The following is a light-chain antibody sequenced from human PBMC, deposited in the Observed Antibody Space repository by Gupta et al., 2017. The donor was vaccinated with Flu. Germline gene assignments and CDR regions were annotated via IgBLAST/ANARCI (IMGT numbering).Light chain of an antibody. Sequence: XAAPGQXXTISXSGSASNIGLNYVSWYQHLPGTAPKLLIYDSHKRPSGIPDRFSGSKSGTSATLGITGLQTGDEADYYCGTWDNSLSEMVFGGGTKVTVL. J-gene: IGLJ2*01. CDR3: GTWDNSLSEMV. V-gene: IGLV1-51*01. CDR2: DSH. CDR1: ASNIGLNY.